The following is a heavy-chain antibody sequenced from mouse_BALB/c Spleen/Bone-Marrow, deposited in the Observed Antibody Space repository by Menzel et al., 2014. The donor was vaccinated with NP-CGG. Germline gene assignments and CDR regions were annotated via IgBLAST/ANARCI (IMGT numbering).Heavy chain of an antibody. CDR2: IYPGDGDT. J-gene: IGHJ4*01. CDR1: GYAFSSYW. D-gene: IGHD1-1*01. CDR3: ARSLYYGSSFPLYAMDY. V-gene: IGHV1-80*01. Sequence: VHLQQSGADLVRPGSSVKISCKASGYAFSSYWMNWVKQRPGQGLEWIGQIYPGDGDTNYNGKFKGKATLTADKSSSTAFMQLSRPTTWGSGVFFCARSLYYGSSFPLYAMDYWGQGTSGTVSS.